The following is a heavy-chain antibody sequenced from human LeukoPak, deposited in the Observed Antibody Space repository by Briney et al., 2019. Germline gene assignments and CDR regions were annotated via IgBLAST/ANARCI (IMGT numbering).Heavy chain of an antibody. V-gene: IGHV3-9*01. D-gene: IGHD6-19*01. Sequence: GGSLRLSCAASGFTFDDYAMHWVRQAPGKGLEWVSGISWNSGSIGYADPVKGRFTISRDNAKNSLYLQMNSLRAEDTALYYCAKDRDPRSAVAGNGYFDLWGRGTLVTVSS. CDR2: ISWNSGSI. J-gene: IGHJ2*01. CDR1: GFTFDDYA. CDR3: AKDRDPRSAVAGNGYFDL.